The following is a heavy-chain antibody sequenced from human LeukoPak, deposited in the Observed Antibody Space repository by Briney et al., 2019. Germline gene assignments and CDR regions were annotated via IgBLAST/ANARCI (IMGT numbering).Heavy chain of an antibody. CDR3: ARDKAHSYVRYFYP. D-gene: IGHD3-10*02. CDR2: ISYGNT. Sequence: PSENLSLNCSVYGGTISTYYWNWIRPTQGKGLEWIGHISYGNTDYNPSLKSRVTISIDTSKNTFSLKLTSVSAADTAVYYCARDKAHSYVRYFYPWGRGALVTVSS. J-gene: IGHJ5*02. V-gene: IGHV4-59*01. CDR1: GGTISTYY.